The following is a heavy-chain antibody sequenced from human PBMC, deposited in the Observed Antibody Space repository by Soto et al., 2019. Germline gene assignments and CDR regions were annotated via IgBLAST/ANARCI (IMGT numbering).Heavy chain of an antibody. CDR1: GGSVRNYD. J-gene: IGHJ2*01. Sequence: VHLQESGPGLVNPWATRSPTCSVSGGSVRNYDGSWIRQSAGKGMEWFGRVDISGSIYYNPSFKNRVTMSVDTSKHQFSLKLTSVTAADTAVYYCVLCATAGYFDLWGRGSLVTVSS. V-gene: IGHV4-4*07. CDR3: VLCATAGYFDL. CDR2: VDISGSI.